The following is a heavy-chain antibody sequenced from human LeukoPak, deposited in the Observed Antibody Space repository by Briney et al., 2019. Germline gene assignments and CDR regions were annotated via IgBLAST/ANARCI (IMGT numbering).Heavy chain of an antibody. Sequence: GGSLRLSCAASGFTFSSYGLSWVRQAPGKGLEWVSAISASGGSTYYADSVKGRFTISRDNSKNPLYLQMNSLRAEDTAVYYCAKSMVRGVIMSSSFDYWGQGTLVTVSS. D-gene: IGHD3-10*01. CDR2: ISASGGST. V-gene: IGHV3-23*01. J-gene: IGHJ4*02. CDR1: GFTFSSYG. CDR3: AKSMVRGVIMSSSFDY.